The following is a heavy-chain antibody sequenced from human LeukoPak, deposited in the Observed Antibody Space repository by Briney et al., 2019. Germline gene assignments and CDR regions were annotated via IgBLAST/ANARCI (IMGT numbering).Heavy chain of an antibody. Sequence: GASVKVSCKASGYTFTGYYMHWVRQAPGQGLEWMGWINPSSGGTNYAQKFQGRVTMTRDTSISTAYMELSRLRSDDTAVYYCAREDSTVTSDYYYYYMDVWGKGTTVTISS. CDR1: GYTFTGYY. CDR3: AREDSTVTSDYYYYYMDV. J-gene: IGHJ6*03. D-gene: IGHD4-17*01. CDR2: INPSSGGT. V-gene: IGHV1-2*02.